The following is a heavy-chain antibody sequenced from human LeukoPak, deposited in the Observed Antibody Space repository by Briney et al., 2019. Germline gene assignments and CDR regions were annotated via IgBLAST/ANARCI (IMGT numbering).Heavy chain of an antibody. J-gene: IGHJ4*02. CDR2: IKPDGGKK. V-gene: IGHV3-7*01. CDR1: GFTFSTFW. CDR3: ARAWNSNDDY. D-gene: IGHD1/OR15-1a*01. Sequence: GGSLRLSCAASGFTFSTFWMTWVRQAPGKGLEWVANIKPDGGKKYYVDSVKGRFTISRDNAKNSLYLQMNSLRVEDTAVYYCARAWNSNDDYWGQGTLVTVSS.